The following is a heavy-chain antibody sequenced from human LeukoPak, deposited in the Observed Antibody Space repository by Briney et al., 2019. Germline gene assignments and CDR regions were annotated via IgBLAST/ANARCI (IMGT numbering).Heavy chain of an antibody. CDR1: GFTLDDYA. CDR2: ISGDST. D-gene: IGHD1-26*01. Sequence: PGGSLRLSCAASGFTLDDYAMHWVRHAPGKGLEWVSLISGDSTYYADSVEGRFTISRDNSKNSLYLQMNSLRTEDTALYYCAKSRATDFDYWGQGTLVTVSS. J-gene: IGHJ4*02. V-gene: IGHV3-43*02. CDR3: AKSRATDFDY.